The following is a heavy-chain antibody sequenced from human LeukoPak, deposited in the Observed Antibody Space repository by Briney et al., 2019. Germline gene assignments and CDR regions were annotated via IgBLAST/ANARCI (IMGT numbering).Heavy chain of an antibody. D-gene: IGHD5-18*01. Sequence: SETLSLTCTVSGGSISTYYWSWIRQPPGKGLEWIGYIYYSGSTNYNPSLKSRVTISVDTSKNQFSLKLSSVTAADTAVYYCARLLGYSYGYRPPHWFDPWGQGTLVTVSS. CDR1: GGSISTYY. V-gene: IGHV4-59*12. CDR2: IYYSGST. J-gene: IGHJ5*02. CDR3: ARLLGYSYGYRPPHWFDP.